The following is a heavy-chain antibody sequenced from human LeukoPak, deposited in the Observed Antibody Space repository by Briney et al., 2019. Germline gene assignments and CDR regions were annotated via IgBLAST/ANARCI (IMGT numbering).Heavy chain of an antibody. CDR3: ARWGIAAANYDY. V-gene: IGHV1-69*13. D-gene: IGHD6-13*01. Sequence: SVKVSCKTSGGTFRNYGFTWVRQAPGQGLEWMGGIIPIFGTGKYAQKFQGRVTVIADEFTSTAYMELSSLRSEDTAVYYCARWGIAAANYDYWGQGTLVTVSS. CDR2: IIPIFGTG. J-gene: IGHJ4*02. CDR1: GGTFRNYG.